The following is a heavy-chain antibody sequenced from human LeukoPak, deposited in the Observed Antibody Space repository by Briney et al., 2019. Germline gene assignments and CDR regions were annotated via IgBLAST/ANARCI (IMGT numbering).Heavy chain of an antibody. D-gene: IGHD2-2*01. Sequence: GASVRVSCKASGYTFTGYYMHLVRQAPGQGLEWMGWIIPNSVGTNSAQTFQGRVNMTRDTSISTAYMELSRLRSDDTAVYYCARVSGGGYCSSTSCYSGSVADYWGQGTLVSVSS. J-gene: IGHJ4*02. CDR2: IIPNSVGT. V-gene: IGHV1-2*02. CDR3: ARVSGGGYCSSTSCYSGSVADY. CDR1: GYTFTGYY.